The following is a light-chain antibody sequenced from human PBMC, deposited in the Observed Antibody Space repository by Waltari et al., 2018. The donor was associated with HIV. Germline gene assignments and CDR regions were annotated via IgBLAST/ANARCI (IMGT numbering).Light chain of an antibody. CDR2: TNT. Sequence: QSVLTQPPSASGTPGQRVTISCSGSSSNIATNTVNWYQQIPGTAPKLLISTNTQRPSVVPARLSGSKSGTSASLAISGLQSDDDADYYCATGDDSLNGWVFGGGTRLTVL. V-gene: IGLV1-44*01. J-gene: IGLJ3*02. CDR3: ATGDDSLNGWV. CDR1: SSNIATNT.